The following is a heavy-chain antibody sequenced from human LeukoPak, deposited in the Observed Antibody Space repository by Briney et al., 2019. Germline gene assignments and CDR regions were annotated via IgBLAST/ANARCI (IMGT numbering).Heavy chain of an antibody. CDR2: MNPNSGNT. J-gene: IGHJ6*03. CDR3: ARSGAAAGGYYYYYMDV. V-gene: IGHV1-8*01. CDR1: GYTFTSYD. D-gene: IGHD6-13*01. Sequence: VASVKVSCKASGYTFTSYDINWVRQATGQGLEWMGWMNPNSGNTGYAQKFQGRVTMTGNTSISTAYMELSSLRSEDTAVYYCARSGAAAGGYYYYYMDVWGKGTTVTVSS.